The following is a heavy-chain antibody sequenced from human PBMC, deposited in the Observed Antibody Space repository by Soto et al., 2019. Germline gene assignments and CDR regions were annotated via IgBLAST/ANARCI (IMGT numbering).Heavy chain of an antibody. J-gene: IGHJ4*02. V-gene: IGHV3-23*01. Sequence: EVQLLESGGALVQTGGSLRLSCAASGLTFSNYAVTWVRQAPGKGLEWVSAIDLSGASTYYADSVKGRFTISRDNSRNTVYLQMNSLRVEDTAVYYCARGGDSSGSWPRYWGQGTLVTVSS. CDR2: IDLSGAST. D-gene: IGHD3-22*01. CDR1: GLTFSNYA. CDR3: ARGGDSSGSWPRY.